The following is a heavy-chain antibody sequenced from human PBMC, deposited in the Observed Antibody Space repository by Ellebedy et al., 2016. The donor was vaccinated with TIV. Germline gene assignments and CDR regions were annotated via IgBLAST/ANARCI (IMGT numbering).Heavy chain of an antibody. Sequence: MPSETLSLTCTVSGVSISGDYWSWIRQPPGRGLEWIGYIYNSGYTNYNPSLKSRVNISVDTSKNQFSLNLSSVTPADTAVYYCATGGVAGGRYHFDYWGQGTLITVSS. CDR3: ATGGVAGGRYHFDY. V-gene: IGHV4-59*08. CDR2: IYNSGYT. J-gene: IGHJ4*02. D-gene: IGHD1-1*01. CDR1: GVSISGDY.